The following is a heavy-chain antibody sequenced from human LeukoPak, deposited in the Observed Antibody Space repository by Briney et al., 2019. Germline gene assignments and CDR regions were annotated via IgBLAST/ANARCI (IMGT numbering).Heavy chain of an antibody. D-gene: IGHD2-8*02. J-gene: IGHJ4*02. V-gene: IGHV3-30*18. CDR3: AKDLPTGYFDY. CDR2: ISYDGSNK. Sequence: PGGSLRLSCAASGFTFSSYGMHWVRQAPGKGLEWVAVISYDGSNKYYADSVKGRFTISRDNSKNTLYLQMNSLRAEDTAVYYCAKDLPTGYFDYWGQGTLVTVSS. CDR1: GFTFSSYG.